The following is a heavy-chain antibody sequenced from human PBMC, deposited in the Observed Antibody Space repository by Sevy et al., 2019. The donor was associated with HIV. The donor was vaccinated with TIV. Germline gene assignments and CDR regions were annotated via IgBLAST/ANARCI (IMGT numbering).Heavy chain of an antibody. CDR3: TTGGGSITVAGTAFDY. D-gene: IGHD6-19*01. V-gene: IGHV3-15*01. CDR2: VKSEVDGGTR. J-gene: IGHJ4*02. CDR1: GFNFSNTW. Sequence: GGSLRLSCATSGFNFSNTWMSWVRQAPGKGLEWVGRVKSEVDGGTRDYAAPVRGRFTMSRDDSRSTLYLQMDTLTSEDTAVYYCTTGGGSITVAGTAFDYWGQGTQVTVSS.